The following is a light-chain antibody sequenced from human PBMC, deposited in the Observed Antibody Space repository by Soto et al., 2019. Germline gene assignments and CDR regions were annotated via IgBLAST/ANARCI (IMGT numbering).Light chain of an antibody. CDR1: QSVSSN. J-gene: IGKJ1*01. V-gene: IGKV3-20*01. CDR3: QDYGTSWT. Sequence: EIVLTPSPGTLSLSPVERATLSCRASQSVSSNLAWYQQKPGQAPRLLIYAASSRATGIPDRFSGSGSGTDFTLTINRLEPEDFAVYYCQDYGTSWTFGQGTKVDIK. CDR2: AAS.